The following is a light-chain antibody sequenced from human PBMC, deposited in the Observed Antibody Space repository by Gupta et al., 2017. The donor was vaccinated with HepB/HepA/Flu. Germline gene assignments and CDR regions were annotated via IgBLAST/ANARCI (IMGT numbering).Light chain of an antibody. J-gene: IGKJ4*01. CDR3: QQYCSAPLT. CDR1: QSLLHNFNNKNY. Sequence: DPVLTQSPDSLAVSLCERATIHCKSSQSLLHNFNNKNYLVWYQQKPGQPPKLPFYWASTRDSEAADRISGSGSGTDSTLTISRLQAEDVAVYYCQQYCSAPLTFGGGTKVEIK. CDR2: WAS. V-gene: IGKV4-1*01.